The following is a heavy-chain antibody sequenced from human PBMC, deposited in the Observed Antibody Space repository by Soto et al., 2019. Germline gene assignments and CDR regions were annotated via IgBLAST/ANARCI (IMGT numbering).Heavy chain of an antibody. CDR3: ASQISNLRYYSYDIDV. Sequence: ESLKISCKGSGYTFTDYWIGWVRQLPGKGLEWMGIIYPGDSDTRYSPSFQGHVTITVDKSTNTAYLQWNTLRASDTAMYYCASQISNLRYYSYDIDVCGQGTMVTGSS. D-gene: IGHD3-3*01. CDR2: IYPGDSDT. CDR1: GYTFTDYW. V-gene: IGHV5-51*01. J-gene: IGHJ6*02.